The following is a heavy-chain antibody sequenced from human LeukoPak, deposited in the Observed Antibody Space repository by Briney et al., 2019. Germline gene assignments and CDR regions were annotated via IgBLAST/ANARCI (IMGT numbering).Heavy chain of an antibody. Sequence: SETLSLICTVSGGSISSYYWSWIRQPPGKGLEWIGYIYYSGSTNYNPSLKSRVTISVDTSKNHFSLKLTSVTAADTAMYYCARTDPRQAYRYDYWGPGTLVTVSS. CDR2: IYYSGST. CDR1: GGSISSYY. D-gene: IGHD3-16*02. CDR3: ARTDPRQAYRYDY. J-gene: IGHJ4*02. V-gene: IGHV4-59*01.